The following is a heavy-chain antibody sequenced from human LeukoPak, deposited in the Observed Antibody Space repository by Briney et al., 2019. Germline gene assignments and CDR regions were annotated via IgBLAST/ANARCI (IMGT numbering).Heavy chain of an antibody. V-gene: IGHV1-69*05. J-gene: IGHJ4*02. D-gene: IGHD1-7*01. CDR1: GGTFSSYA. CDR2: IIPIFGTA. Sequence: ASVKVSCKASGGTFSSYAISWVRQPPGQGLEWMGGIIPIFGTANYAQKFQGRVTTTTDESTSTAYMELSSLRSEDTAVYYCATINWNYSIGFEYWGQGTLVTVSS. CDR3: ATINWNYSIGFEY.